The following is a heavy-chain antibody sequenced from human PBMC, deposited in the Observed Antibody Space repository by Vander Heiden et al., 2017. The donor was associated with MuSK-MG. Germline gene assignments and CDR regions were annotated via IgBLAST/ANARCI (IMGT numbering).Heavy chain of an antibody. CDR3: AKDREVQRYFD. D-gene: IGHD3-9*01. CDR2: ISASSGRDT. Sequence: EVQLLESGGGLVRPGWSLRRSCAASGFTFNNYAMSWVRQAPGKGLEWVSTISASSGRDTFYADSVKGRFTTSRDNSKNTLYLQMNSLRAEDTAVYYCAKDREVQRYFDWGQGALVTVSS. J-gene: IGHJ4*02. V-gene: IGHV3-23*01. CDR1: GFTFNNYA.